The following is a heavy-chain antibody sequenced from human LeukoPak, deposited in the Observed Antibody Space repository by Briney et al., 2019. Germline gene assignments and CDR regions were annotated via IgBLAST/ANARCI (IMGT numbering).Heavy chain of an antibody. D-gene: IGHD3-22*01. CDR1: GYTFTGYY. CDR3: ARASRRLLLNLFDY. Sequence: GASVKVFCKASGYTFTGYYMHWVRQAPGQGLEWMGWINPNSGGTNYAQKFQGRVTMTRDTSISTAYMELSRLRSDDTAVYYCARASRRLLLNLFDYWGQGTLVTVSS. CDR2: INPNSGGT. J-gene: IGHJ4*02. V-gene: IGHV1-2*02.